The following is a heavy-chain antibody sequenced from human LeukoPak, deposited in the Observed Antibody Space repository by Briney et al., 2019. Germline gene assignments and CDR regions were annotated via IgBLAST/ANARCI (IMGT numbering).Heavy chain of an antibody. CDR1: GFTFSSYA. J-gene: IGHJ4*02. Sequence: GGSLRLSCAASGFTFSSYAMSWVRQAPGKGLEWVSAISGSGGSTYYADSVKGRFTISRDNSKNTLYLQMNSLRAEDTAVYYCAKGEGYYYDSSGYYSSFDYWGQGTLVTVSS. V-gene: IGHV3-23*01. CDR3: AKGEGYYYDSSGYYSSFDY. D-gene: IGHD3-22*01. CDR2: ISGSGGST.